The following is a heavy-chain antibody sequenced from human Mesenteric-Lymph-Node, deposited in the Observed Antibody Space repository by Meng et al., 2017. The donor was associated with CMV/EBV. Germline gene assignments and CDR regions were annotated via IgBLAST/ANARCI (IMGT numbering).Heavy chain of an antibody. J-gene: IGHJ5*02. D-gene: IGHD3-3*01. CDR2: IYYSGST. CDR3: ARSNDFWSGHNWFDP. V-gene: IGHV4-39*01. Sequence: SGGSISSSSYYWVWIRQPPGKGLEWIGSIYYSGSTYYNPSLKSRVTISVDTSKNQFSLKLSSVTAADTAVYYCARSNDFWSGHNWFDPWGQGTLVTVSS. CDR1: GGSISSSSYY.